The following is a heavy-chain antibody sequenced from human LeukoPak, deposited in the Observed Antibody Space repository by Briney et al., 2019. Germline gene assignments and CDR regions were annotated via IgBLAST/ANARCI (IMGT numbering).Heavy chain of an antibody. CDR1: GGSFSGYC. D-gene: IGHD3-10*01. J-gene: IGHJ4*02. CDR2: INHSGST. CDR3: ARVYPYYYGSAGFDY. Sequence: SETLSLTCAVYGGSFSGYCWSWIRQPPGKGLEWIGEINHSGSTNYNPSLKSRVTISVDTSKNQFSLKLSSVTAADTAVYYCARVYPYYYGSAGFDYWGQGTLVTVSS. V-gene: IGHV4-34*01.